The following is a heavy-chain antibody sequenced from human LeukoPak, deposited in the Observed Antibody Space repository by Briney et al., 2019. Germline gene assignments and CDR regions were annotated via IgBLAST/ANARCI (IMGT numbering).Heavy chain of an antibody. D-gene: IGHD2-2*01. CDR2: ISSSSSYI. V-gene: IGHV3-21*01. CDR3: ARTILPAQNAGAFDI. Sequence: GGSLRLSCAASGFTFSSYSMNWVRQAPGKGLEWVSSISSSSSYIYYADSVKGRFTISRDNAKNSLYLQMNSLRAEDTAVYYCARTILPAQNAGAFDIWGPGTMVTVAS. CDR1: GFTFSSYS. J-gene: IGHJ3*02.